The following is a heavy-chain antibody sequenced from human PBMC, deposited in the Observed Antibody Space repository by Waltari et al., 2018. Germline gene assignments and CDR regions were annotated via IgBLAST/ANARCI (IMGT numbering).Heavy chain of an antibody. D-gene: IGHD3-3*01. CDR2: IYYSGST. V-gene: IGHV4-59*11. J-gene: IGHJ4*02. CDR1: GGSISSHY. Sequence: QVQLQESGPGLMKPSETLSLTCTVSGGSISSHYWSWIRQPPGKGLEWIGYIYYSGSTNYNPSLKSRVTISVDTSKNQFSLKLSSVTAADTAVYYCARVTDDFFDYWGQGTLVTVSS. CDR3: ARVTDDFFDY.